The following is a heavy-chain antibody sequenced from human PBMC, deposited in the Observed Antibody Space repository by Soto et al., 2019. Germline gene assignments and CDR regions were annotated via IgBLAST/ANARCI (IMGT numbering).Heavy chain of an antibody. Sequence: GASVKVSCKTSGYTFSTYYMHWVRQAPGQGLEWMGLINPSDGSTRYAQKFRGRVTVTSDTSTSTVYMDVSSLRSEDTAIYYCARAVISTQENRQHYYGMDVWGQGTKVTVSS. CDR1: GYTFSTYY. D-gene: IGHD2-21*01. V-gene: IGHV1-46*01. CDR2: INPSDGST. J-gene: IGHJ6*02. CDR3: ARAVISTQENRQHYYGMDV.